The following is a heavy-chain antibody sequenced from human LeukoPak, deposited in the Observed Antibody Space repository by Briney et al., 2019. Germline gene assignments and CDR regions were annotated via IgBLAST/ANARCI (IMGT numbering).Heavy chain of an antibody. CDR3: AREGIADY. Sequence: PGGSLRLSCAASGSTFSSHDMNWVRQAPGKGLEWVSYISNSGSTISYADSVKGRFTISRDNAKNSLYLQMNSLRAEDTAVYYCAREGIADYWGQGTLVTVSS. CDR1: GSTFSSHD. J-gene: IGHJ4*02. D-gene: IGHD3-10*01. CDR2: ISNSGSTI. V-gene: IGHV3-48*03.